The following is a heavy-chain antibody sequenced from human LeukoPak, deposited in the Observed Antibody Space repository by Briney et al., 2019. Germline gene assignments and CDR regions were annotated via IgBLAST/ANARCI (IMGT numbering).Heavy chain of an antibody. CDR2: ISYTGST. V-gene: IGHV4-59*08. CDR1: GGSISSYY. D-gene: IGHD3-10*01. CDR3: ARRGQGFRDLYYFDY. J-gene: IGHJ4*02. Sequence: PSETLSLTCTVSGGSISSYYWSWIRQPPGKGLEWIGYISYTGSTNYSPSLMSRVTISLDTSNNQFSLRLSSVTAADTAVYYCARRGQGFRDLYYFDYWGLGNMVTVSS.